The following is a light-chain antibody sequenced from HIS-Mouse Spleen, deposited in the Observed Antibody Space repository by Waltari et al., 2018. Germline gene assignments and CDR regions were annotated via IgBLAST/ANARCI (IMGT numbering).Light chain of an antibody. J-gene: IGLJ2*01. CDR3: AAWDDSLSGVV. CDR1: SSNIGSNY. Sequence: QSVLTQPPSASGTPGQRVTISCSGSSSNIGSNYVYWYQQLPGTAPKLLIYRHNQRPEGGPDRCAGSKSGTSASLAIRGLRSEDEADYYCAAWDDSLSGVVFGGGTKLTVL. CDR2: RHN. V-gene: IGLV1-47*01.